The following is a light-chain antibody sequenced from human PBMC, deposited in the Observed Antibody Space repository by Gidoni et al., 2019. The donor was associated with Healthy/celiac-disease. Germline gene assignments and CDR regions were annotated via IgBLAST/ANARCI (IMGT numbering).Light chain of an antibody. J-gene: IGKJ4*01. CDR1: QSVSSY. Sequence: IVLTQSPATLSLSPGERATLSCRASQSVSSYLAWYQQKPGQAPRLLIYGASNRATGIPARFSGSGSGTDFTLTISSLEPEDFAVYYCQQHSNWPSLTFGGGTKVDIK. V-gene: IGKV3-11*01. CDR3: QQHSNWPSLT. CDR2: GAS.